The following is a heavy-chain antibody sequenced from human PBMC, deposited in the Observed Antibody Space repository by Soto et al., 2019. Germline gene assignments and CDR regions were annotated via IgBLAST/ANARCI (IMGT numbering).Heavy chain of an antibody. J-gene: IGHJ4*02. CDR3: AKTPGYSSSWYPDY. V-gene: IGHV3-23*01. CDR2: ISGSGGGT. Sequence: GGSLRLSCAASGFTFSSYAMSWVRQAPGKGLEWVSAISGSGGGTYYADSVKGRFTISRDNSKNTLYLQMNSLRAEDTAVYYCAKTPGYSSSWYPDYWGQGTLVTVSS. D-gene: IGHD6-13*01. CDR1: GFTFSSYA.